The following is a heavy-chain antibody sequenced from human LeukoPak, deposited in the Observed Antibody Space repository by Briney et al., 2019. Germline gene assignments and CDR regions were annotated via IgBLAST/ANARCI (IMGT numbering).Heavy chain of an antibody. CDR2: ISAYNGNT. CDR1: GYTFTSYG. J-gene: IGHJ6*02. V-gene: IGHV1-18*01. CDR3: AREGSGSVYYYYGMDV. D-gene: IGHD3-10*01. Sequence: ASVKVSCKASGYTFTSYGISWVRQAPGQGLEWMGWISAYNGNTNYAQKLQGRVTMTTDTSTSTAYMELRSLRSDDTAVYYCAREGSGSVYYYYGMDVWGQGTTVTVSS.